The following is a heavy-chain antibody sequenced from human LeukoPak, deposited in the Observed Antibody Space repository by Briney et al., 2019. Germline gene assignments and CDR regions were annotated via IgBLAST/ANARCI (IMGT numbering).Heavy chain of an antibody. Sequence: GGSLRLSCAASGFAFSTYSMNWVRQAPGTGLEWVSSISSSSSYIHYADSVKGRFTISRDNSKNSLYLQMNSLRTEDTALYYCAKDGVGDYYGMDVWGQGTTVTVSS. D-gene: IGHD3-3*01. CDR1: GFAFSTYS. J-gene: IGHJ6*02. CDR3: AKDGVGDYYGMDV. V-gene: IGHV3-21*04. CDR2: ISSSSSYI.